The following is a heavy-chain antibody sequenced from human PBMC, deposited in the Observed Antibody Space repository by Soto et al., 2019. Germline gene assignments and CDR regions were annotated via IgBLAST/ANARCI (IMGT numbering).Heavy chain of an antibody. D-gene: IGHD3-3*01. Sequence: DVQLLESGGGLVQPGGSLRLSCAASGFTFSTHAMNWVHQAPGKGLEWVSAISGSGFSTYYADSVKGRFTISRDNSKNTLYLQMNSLRAEDTAVYYCAKDPYYDFWSDHYRGYYFDYWGQGTLVTGSS. V-gene: IGHV3-23*01. CDR2: ISGSGFST. CDR1: GFTFSTHA. CDR3: AKDPYYDFWSDHYRGYYFDY. J-gene: IGHJ4*02.